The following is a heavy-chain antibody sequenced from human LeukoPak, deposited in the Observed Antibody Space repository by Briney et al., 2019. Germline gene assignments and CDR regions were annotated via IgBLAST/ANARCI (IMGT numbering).Heavy chain of an antibody. V-gene: IGHV5-51*01. D-gene: IGHD5-12*01. Sequence: GESLKISCTGSGYSFTSYWIGWVRQMPGKGLEWMGIINPGYSDIRYSPSFQGQVTISADKSISTAYLQWSSLKAADTAIYYCARYDKGYSGYVTLDYWGQGTLVTVSS. CDR1: GYSFTSYW. J-gene: IGHJ4*02. CDR2: INPGYSDI. CDR3: ARYDKGYSGYVTLDY.